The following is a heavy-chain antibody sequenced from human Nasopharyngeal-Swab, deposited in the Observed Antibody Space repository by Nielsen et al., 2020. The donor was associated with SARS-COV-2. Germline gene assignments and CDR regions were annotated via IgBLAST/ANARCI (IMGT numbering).Heavy chain of an antibody. CDR3: AEAPKQVWSRDYFDT. D-gene: IGHD5-18*01. Sequence: GEALKISCSASGFIFASCPMSWGRQAPGKGPEWVSSISSSSSYTYYADSVKGRFTISRDNAKNSLYLQMNSLRAEDTAVYYCAEAPKQVWSRDYFDTWGQGMLVTVSS. CDR2: ISSSSSYT. J-gene: IGHJ4*02. V-gene: IGHV3-21*01. CDR1: GFIFASCP.